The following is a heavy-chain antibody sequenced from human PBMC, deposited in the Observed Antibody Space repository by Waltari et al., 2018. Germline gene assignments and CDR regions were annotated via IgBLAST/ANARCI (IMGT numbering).Heavy chain of an antibody. D-gene: IGHD3-10*01. CDR2: IYYSGST. V-gene: IGHV4-59*01. CDR1: GGSIRSYY. CDR3: ARQTIARNRGSDAFDI. J-gene: IGHJ3*02. Sequence: QVQLQESGPGLVKPSETLSLTCTVSGGSIRSYYWSWIRQPPGKGLEWIVYIYYSGSTNYNPSLKSRVTISVDTSKNQFSLKLSSVTAADTAVYYCARQTIARNRGSDAFDIWGQGTMVTVSS.